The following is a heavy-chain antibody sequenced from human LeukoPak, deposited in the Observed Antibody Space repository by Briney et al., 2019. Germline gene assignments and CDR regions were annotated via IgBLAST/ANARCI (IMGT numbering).Heavy chain of an antibody. V-gene: IGHV4-4*09. J-gene: IGHJ4*02. Sequence: PSETLSLTCTVSGGSISSYYWSWIRQPPGKGLEWIGYIYTSGSTNYDPSLKSRVTISVDTSKNQFSLKLSSVTAADTAVYYCARHDRRIAMDYWGQGTLVTVSS. CDR1: GGSISSYY. D-gene: IGHD6-13*01. CDR2: IYTSGST. CDR3: ARHDRRIAMDY.